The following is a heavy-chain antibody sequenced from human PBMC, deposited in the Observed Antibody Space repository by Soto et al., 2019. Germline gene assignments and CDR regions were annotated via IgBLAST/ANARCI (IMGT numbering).Heavy chain of an antibody. CDR3: ARETHHFANNWFDP. Sequence: SVKVSCKASGDTFSTYAISWVRQAPGQGLEWMGGILPLFGTANYAQKFQGRVTITADTSTTTAYMELSSLTSEDTAVYYCARETHHFANNWFDPWGQGTLVTVSS. CDR2: ILPLFGTA. V-gene: IGHV1-69*06. J-gene: IGHJ5*02. D-gene: IGHD3-3*02. CDR1: GDTFSTYA.